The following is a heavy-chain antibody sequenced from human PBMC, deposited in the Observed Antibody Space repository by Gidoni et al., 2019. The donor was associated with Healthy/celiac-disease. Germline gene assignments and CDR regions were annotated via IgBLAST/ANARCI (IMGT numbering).Heavy chain of an antibody. D-gene: IGHD6-19*01. CDR3: ARKYSSGGGRFDP. CDR2: IYYSGST. J-gene: IGHJ5*02. V-gene: IGHV4-61*01. CDR1: GGSVCSGSYY. Sequence: QVQLQESGPGLVKPSETLSLTCTAPGGSVCSGSYYWSWIRQPPGKGLEWIGYIYYSGSTNYNPSLKSRVTISVDTSKNQFSLKLSSVTAADTAVYYCARKYSSGGGRFDPWGQGTLVTVSS.